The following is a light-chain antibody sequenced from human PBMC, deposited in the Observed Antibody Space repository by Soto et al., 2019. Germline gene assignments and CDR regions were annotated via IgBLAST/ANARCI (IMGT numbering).Light chain of an antibody. CDR2: DAS. Sequence: EIVLTQSPATLSLSPGERATLSCRASQSVSSYLAWHQQKPGQAPRLLIYDASNRATGIPARFSGSGSGTDFTLTISSLEPEDFAVYYCQQRSNWEGATFGPGTKVDI. CDR3: QQRSNWEGAT. V-gene: IGKV3-11*01. J-gene: IGKJ3*01. CDR1: QSVSSY.